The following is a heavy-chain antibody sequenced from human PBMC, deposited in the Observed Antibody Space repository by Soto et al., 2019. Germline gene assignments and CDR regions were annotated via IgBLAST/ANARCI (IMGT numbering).Heavy chain of an antibody. CDR2: IIPILGIP. V-gene: IGHV1-69*02. D-gene: IGHD3-10*01. J-gene: IGHJ6*02. CDR3: ARFRGSYGMDV. CDR1: GGTFSSYT. Sequence: QVQLVQSGAEVKKPGSSVKVSCKASGGTFSSYTISWVRQAPGQGLEWMGRIIPILGIPNYAQKFQGRVTITADKSTSTAYMELSSLRSEDTAVYYCARFRGSYGMDVWVQGTTVTVSS.